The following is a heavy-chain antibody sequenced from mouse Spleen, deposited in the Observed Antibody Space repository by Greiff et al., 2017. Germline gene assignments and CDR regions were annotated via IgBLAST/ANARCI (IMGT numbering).Heavy chain of an antibody. V-gene: IGHV1-64*01. CDR1: GYTFTSYW. Sequence: QVQLQQPGAELVKPGASVKLSCKASGYTFTSYWMHWVKQRPGQGLEWIGMIHPNSGSTNYNEKFKSKATLTVDKSSSTAYMQLSILTSEDSAVYYCARYYYVYDDYWYFDVWGTGTTVTVSS. CDR2: IHPNSGST. D-gene: IGHD2-2*01. CDR3: ARYYYVYDDYWYFDV. J-gene: IGHJ1*03.